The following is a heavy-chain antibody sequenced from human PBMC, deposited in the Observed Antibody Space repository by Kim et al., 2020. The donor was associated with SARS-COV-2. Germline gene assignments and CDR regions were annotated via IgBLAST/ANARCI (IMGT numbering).Heavy chain of an antibody. V-gene: IGHV3-30*07. CDR3: ARDRSMALYGMDV. J-gene: IGHJ6*02. Sequence: KADSVKGRFTISRDNSKNTLYLQMNSLRAEDTAVYYCARDRSMALYGMDVWGQGTTVTVSS.